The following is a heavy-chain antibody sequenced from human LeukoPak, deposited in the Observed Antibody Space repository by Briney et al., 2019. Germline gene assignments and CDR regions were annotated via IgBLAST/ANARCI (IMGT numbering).Heavy chain of an antibody. CDR1: GFSFSSYA. D-gene: IGHD1-14*01. CDR3: AKLYCSSRNLDY. J-gene: IGHJ4*02. V-gene: IGHV3-23*01. Sequence: GGSLRLSCAASGFSFSSYAMSWVRQAPGKGPEWVSTISASGGNTYYADSVKGRFTISRDTSKNTLYLQMNSLRAEDTAVYYCAKLYCSSRNLDYWGQGTLVTVSS. CDR2: ISASGGNT.